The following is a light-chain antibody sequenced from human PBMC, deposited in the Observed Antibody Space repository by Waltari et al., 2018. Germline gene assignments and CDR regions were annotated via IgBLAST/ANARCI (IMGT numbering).Light chain of an antibody. Sequence: DIQLTQSPSTLSASVGDRDTITCRASQSISNWLAWYQQKPGKAPKLLIYEASTLESGVPSRFSGSGSGTEFTLTISSLQPDDFATYYCQQYNSYSLLTFGGGTKVEIK. J-gene: IGKJ4*01. CDR1: QSISNW. CDR2: EAS. CDR3: QQYNSYSLLT. V-gene: IGKV1-5*03.